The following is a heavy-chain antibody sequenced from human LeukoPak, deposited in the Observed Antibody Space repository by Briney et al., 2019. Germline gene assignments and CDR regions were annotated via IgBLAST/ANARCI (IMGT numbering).Heavy chain of an antibody. CDR2: ISSGSTYR. V-gene: IGHV3-21*01. CDR3: ARDSERRDGFSLYFFDY. D-gene: IGHD5-24*01. CDR1: GFTFNSYT. Sequence: PGGSLRLSCTASGFTFNSYTMNWVRQAPGKGLEWLSSISSGSTYRYYADSVKGRFTISRDNAENSLFLQMDSLRAEDTALYYCARDSERRDGFSLYFFDYWGRGTLVTVSS. J-gene: IGHJ4*02.